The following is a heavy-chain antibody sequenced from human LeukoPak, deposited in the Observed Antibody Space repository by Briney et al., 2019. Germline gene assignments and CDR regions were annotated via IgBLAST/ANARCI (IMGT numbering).Heavy chain of an antibody. Sequence: PSETLSLTCAVYGGSFSGYYWSWIRQPPGKGLEWIGEINHSGSTNYNPSLKSRVTISLDTSKNQFSLKLSSVTAADTAVYYCARDSLDYFDYWGQGTLVTVSS. D-gene: IGHD2-21*01. CDR2: INHSGST. CDR3: ARDSLDYFDY. J-gene: IGHJ4*02. CDR1: GGSFSGYY. V-gene: IGHV4-34*01.